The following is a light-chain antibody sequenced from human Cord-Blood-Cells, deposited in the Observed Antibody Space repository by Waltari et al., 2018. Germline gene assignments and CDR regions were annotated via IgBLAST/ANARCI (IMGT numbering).Light chain of an antibody. CDR3: QQSYSTLYT. J-gene: IGKJ2*01. CDR1: QSISSY. CDR2: AAS. V-gene: IGKV1-39*01. Sequence: IQMTQPPSSLSASVGDRVTITCRASQSISSYLNWYQQKPGKAPKLLIYAASSLQSGVPSRFSGSGSGTDFTLTISSLQPEDFATYYCQQSYSTLYTFGQGTKLEIK.